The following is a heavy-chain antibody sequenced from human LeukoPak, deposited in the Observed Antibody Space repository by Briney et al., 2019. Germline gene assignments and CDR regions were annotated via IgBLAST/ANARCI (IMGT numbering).Heavy chain of an antibody. D-gene: IGHD3-22*01. V-gene: IGHV1-18*01. CDR2: ISAYNGNT. Sequence: GASVKVSCKASGYTFTSYGISWVRQAPGQGLEWMGWISAYNGNTNYAQKLQGRVTMTRDTSMSTAYMELRSLRSDDTAVYYCARVMAYDSSGCHYYLESGGQGPRVTVSS. CDR3: ARVMAYDSSGCHYYLES. J-gene: IGHJ4*02. CDR1: GYTFTSYG.